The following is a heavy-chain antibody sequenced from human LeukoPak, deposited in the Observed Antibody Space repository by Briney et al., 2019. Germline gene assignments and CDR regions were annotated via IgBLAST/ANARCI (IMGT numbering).Heavy chain of an antibody. CDR2: INTDTGNP. CDR1: GYTFTSYA. D-gene: IGHD2-8*01. CDR3: ARGQLYCTNGVCYRYYFDY. J-gene: IGHJ4*02. Sequence: ASVKVSCKASGYTFTSYAMNWVRQAPGQGLEWMGWINTDTGNPTYAQGFAGWFVFSLDTSVSTAYLQISSLKAEDTAVYYCARGQLYCTNGVCYRYYFDYWGQGTPVTVSS. V-gene: IGHV7-4-1*02.